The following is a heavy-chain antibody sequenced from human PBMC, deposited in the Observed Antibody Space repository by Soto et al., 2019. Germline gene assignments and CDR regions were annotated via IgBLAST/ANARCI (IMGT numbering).Heavy chain of an antibody. CDR3: ARGRYGDY. D-gene: IGHD1-1*01. CDR1: GYTFTSYG. J-gene: IGHJ4*02. V-gene: IGHV1-18*01. CDR2: ISAHNGNT. Sequence: QVHLVQSGAEVKKPGASVKVSCKASGYTFTSYGITWVRQAPGQGLEWMGGISAHNGNTDYAQKLXGXVXLTRDTSTSTAYMELRSLISDDTAVYYCARGRYGDYWGQGALVTVSS.